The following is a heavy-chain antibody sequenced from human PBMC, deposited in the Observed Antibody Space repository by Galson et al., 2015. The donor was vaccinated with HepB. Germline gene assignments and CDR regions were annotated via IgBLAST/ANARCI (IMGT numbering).Heavy chain of an antibody. CDR1: GFTVSSNY. CDR2: IYSGSST. V-gene: IGHV3-66*01. Sequence: SLRLSCAASGFTVSSNYMRWVRQAPGKGLEWVSVIYSGSSTYYADSVKGRFTIYRDKSKNTLYLQMNSLRAEDTAVYYCARAILSLRIAVAGPVYGMDVWGQGTTVTVSS. CDR3: ARAILSLRIAVAGPVYGMDV. D-gene: IGHD6-19*01. J-gene: IGHJ6*02.